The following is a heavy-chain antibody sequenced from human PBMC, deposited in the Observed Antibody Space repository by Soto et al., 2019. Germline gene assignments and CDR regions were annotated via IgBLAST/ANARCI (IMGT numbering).Heavy chain of an antibody. V-gene: IGHV4-30-2*01. CDR3: ARDGVVNLNYGMDV. J-gene: IGHJ6*02. CDR1: GGSISSGGYS. D-gene: IGHD3-16*01. CDR2: IYHSGST. Sequence: QVQLQESGPGLVKPSQTLSLTCTVSGGSISSGGYSWSWIRQPPGKGLEWIGYIYHSGSTYYNPSLKSRVTISVDRSKNQFSLKLSSVTAADTAVYYCARDGVVNLNYGMDVWGQGTTVTVSS.